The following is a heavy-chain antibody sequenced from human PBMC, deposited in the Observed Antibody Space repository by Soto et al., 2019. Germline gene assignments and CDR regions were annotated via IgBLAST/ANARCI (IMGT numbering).Heavy chain of an antibody. Sequence: QLQLQESGPGLVNPSETLSPTGTVSGASSTSRSYSWGWFRHPPGRGLGWIGGIYYSGSTYYTPSLNSRVTISVDTSKNQFSLKLSSVTAADTAVYYCARSSVATTDAFDIWGQGTMVTVSS. CDR2: IYYSGST. J-gene: IGHJ3*02. V-gene: IGHV4-39*01. D-gene: IGHD5-12*01. CDR1: GASSTSRSYS. CDR3: ARSSVATTDAFDI.